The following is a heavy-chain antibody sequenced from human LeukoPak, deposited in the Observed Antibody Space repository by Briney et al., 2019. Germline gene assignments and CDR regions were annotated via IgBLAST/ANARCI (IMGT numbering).Heavy chain of an antibody. CDR1: GGSISSYY. CDR3: ARDDGSSHSSYFDY. V-gene: IGHV4-4*07. J-gene: IGHJ4*02. Sequence: SETLSLTCTVSGGSISSYYWSWIRQPAGKGLEWIGSIYTSGSTNYNPSLKSRVTMSVDTSKNQFSLKLSSVTAADTAVYYCARDDGSSHSSYFDYWGQGTLVTVSS. CDR2: IYTSGST. D-gene: IGHD6-6*01.